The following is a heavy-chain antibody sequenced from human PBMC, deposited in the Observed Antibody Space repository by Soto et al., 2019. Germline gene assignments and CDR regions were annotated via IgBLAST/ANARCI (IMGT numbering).Heavy chain of an antibody. J-gene: IGHJ4*02. V-gene: IGHV1-18*01. CDR3: ARAWFGDFVYYFDY. D-gene: IGHD3-10*01. CDR1: GYTFTNYA. Sequence: QVQLVQSGAEVKKPGASVKVSCKASGYTFTNYAIRWVRQAPGQGLEWMGWISAYNGNTNYAQKLQGRVTMTTDTSKSSASLELRSLRSDDTAVYYCARAWFGDFVYYFDYWGQATLVTVSS. CDR2: ISAYNGNT.